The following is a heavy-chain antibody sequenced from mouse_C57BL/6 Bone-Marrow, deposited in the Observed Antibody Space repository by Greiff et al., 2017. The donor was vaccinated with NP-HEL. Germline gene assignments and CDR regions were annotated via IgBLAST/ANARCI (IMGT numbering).Heavy chain of an antibody. Sequence: VQLQQSVAELVRPGASVKLSCTASGFNIKNTYMHWVKQRPEQGLEWIGRIDPANGNTKYAPKFQGKATITADTSSNTAYLQLSSLTSEDTAIYYCARIIYYYGSSYVKWYFDVWGTGTTVTVSS. CDR3: ARIIYYYGSSYVKWYFDV. J-gene: IGHJ1*03. V-gene: IGHV14-3*01. CDR2: IDPANGNT. D-gene: IGHD1-1*01. CDR1: GFNIKNTY.